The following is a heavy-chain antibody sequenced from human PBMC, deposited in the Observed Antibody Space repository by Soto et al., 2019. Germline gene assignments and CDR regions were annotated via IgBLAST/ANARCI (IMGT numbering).Heavy chain of an antibody. V-gene: IGHV3-30*18. J-gene: IGHJ4*02. CDR1: GFTFSSYG. CDR3: AKDPPDFWSGYYGSLDY. CDR2: ISYDGSNK. Sequence: GGSLRLSCAASGFTFSSYGMHWVRQAPGKGLEWVAVISYDGSNKYYADSVKGRFTISRDNSKNTLYLQMNSLRAEDTAVYYCAKDPPDFWSGYYGSLDYWGQGPLVTVPS. D-gene: IGHD3-3*01.